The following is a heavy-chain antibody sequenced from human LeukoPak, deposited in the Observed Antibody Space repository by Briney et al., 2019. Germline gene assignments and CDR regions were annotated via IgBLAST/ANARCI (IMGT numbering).Heavy chain of an antibody. J-gene: IGHJ3*02. CDR3: ARRGIVGARGAFDI. CDR1: GVSFSGYY. CDR2: INHSGST. Sequence: SETLSLTCAVYGVSFSGYYWSWIRQPPIKGLEWIGEINHSGSTNYNPSLKSRVTISVDTSKNQFSLKLSSVTAADTAVYYCARRGIVGARGAFDIWGQGTMVTVSS. D-gene: IGHD1-26*01. V-gene: IGHV4-34*01.